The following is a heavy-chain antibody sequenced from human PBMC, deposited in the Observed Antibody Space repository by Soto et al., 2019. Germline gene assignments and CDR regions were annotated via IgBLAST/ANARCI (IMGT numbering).Heavy chain of an antibody. Sequence: SETLSLTCTVSGDSISSNNNYWRWIRQPPGEGLEWIGFISYSGTTSYSPSLKSRVAISLDTSKNQFSLSLSSVTAADTAVYYCARGRGYSYGLDPWGQGTLVTVSS. CDR2: ISYSGTT. D-gene: IGHD5-18*01. J-gene: IGHJ5*02. CDR3: ARGRGYSYGLDP. CDR1: GDSISSNNNY. V-gene: IGHV4-30-4*01.